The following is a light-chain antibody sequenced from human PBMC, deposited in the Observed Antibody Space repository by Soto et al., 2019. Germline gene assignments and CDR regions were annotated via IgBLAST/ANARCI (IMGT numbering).Light chain of an antibody. CDR3: SSPRSSSFYV. J-gene: IGLJ1*01. CDR1: SSDIGSYNY. V-gene: IGLV2-14*03. CDR2: DVT. Sequence: QSVLTQPASVSGSPGQSITISCTGNSSDIGSYNYVSWYQQHPGQAPKLMIYDVTNRPSGVSNRFSGSKSGNTASLTISGLQAEDEADYYCSSPRSSSFYVFGTGTKLTVL.